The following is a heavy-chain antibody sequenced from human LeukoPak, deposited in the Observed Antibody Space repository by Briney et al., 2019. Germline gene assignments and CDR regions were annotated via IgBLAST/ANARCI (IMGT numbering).Heavy chain of an antibody. V-gene: IGHV3-23*01. J-gene: IGHJ2*01. CDR3: AKPRAMTTGVGRYFDL. Sequence: PGGSLRLSCAASGFTFTSYAMSWIRQAPGKGLEWVSAISGGGENTYYADSVKGRFTISRDNSKNTLYLQMNSLRAEDTATYYCAKPRAMTTGVGRYFDLWGRGTQVTVSS. CDR2: ISGGGENT. D-gene: IGHD1-1*01. CDR1: GFTFTSYA.